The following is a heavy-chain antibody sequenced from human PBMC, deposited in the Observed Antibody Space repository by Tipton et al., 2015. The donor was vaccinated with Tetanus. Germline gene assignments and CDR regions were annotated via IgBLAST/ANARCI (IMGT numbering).Heavy chain of an antibody. CDR1: GLSFSGYG. Sequence: SLRLSCATSGLSFSGYGLHWLRQAPGKGLEWVALVAYDGNNKCYADSVKGRFTISRDNSKDTLYLQMNSLRPEDTAVYYCARDGFYYGSGSYYRAFWGQGTLVTVSP. J-gene: IGHJ4*02. V-gene: IGHV3-30-3*01. D-gene: IGHD3-10*01. CDR3: ARDGFYYGSGSYYRAF. CDR2: VAYDGNNK.